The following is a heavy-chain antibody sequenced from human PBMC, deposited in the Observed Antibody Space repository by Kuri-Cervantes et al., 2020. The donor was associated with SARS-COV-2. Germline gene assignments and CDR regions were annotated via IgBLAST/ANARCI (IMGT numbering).Heavy chain of an antibody. CDR1: GGSFSGYY. CDR2: INHRGST. J-gene: IGHJ6*02. V-gene: IGHV4-34*01. D-gene: IGHD3-3*01. CDR3: ARWGRGSVLRFLEWPGYGMDV. Sequence: GSLRLSCAVYGGSFSGYYWSWIRQPPGKGLEWIGEINHRGSTNYNPSLKSRVTISVDTSKNQFSLKLSSVTAADTAVYYCARWGRGSVLRFLEWPGYGMDVWGQGTTVTVSS.